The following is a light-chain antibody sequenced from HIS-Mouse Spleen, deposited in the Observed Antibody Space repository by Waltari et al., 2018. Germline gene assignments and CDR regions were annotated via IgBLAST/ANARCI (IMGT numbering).Light chain of an antibody. J-gene: IGLJ1*01. CDR2: DVS. CDR1: SSDVGVYHY. Sequence: QSALTQPRSASGSPGQSVTIPCPGTSSDVGVYHYVSWYQQHPGKTPKLMIYDVSKRPAGVPDRFSGSKSGNTASLTISGLQAEDEADYYCCSYAGSYSYVFGTGTKVTVL. CDR3: CSYAGSYSYV. V-gene: IGLV2-11*01.